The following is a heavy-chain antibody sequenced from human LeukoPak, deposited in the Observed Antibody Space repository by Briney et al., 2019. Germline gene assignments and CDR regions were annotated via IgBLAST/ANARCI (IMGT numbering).Heavy chain of an antibody. CDR1: GGSISSYY. V-gene: IGHV4-59*01. J-gene: IGHJ3*02. D-gene: IGHD3-9*01. Sequence: SETLSLTCTVSGGSISSYYWSWIRQPPGKGLEWIGYIYYSGSTNYNPSLKSRVTISVDTSKNQFSLKLSSVTAADTAMYYCARCGGEGYFDWLSGGDAFDIWGQGTMVTVSS. CDR3: ARCGGEGYFDWLSGGDAFDI. CDR2: IYYSGST.